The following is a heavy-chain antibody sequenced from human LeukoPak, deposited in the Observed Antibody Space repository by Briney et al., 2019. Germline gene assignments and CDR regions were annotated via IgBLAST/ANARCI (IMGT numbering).Heavy chain of an antibody. V-gene: IGHV3-7*01. D-gene: IGHD1-26*01. Sequence: GGSLSLSCAASGFTFSSYWLTWVRQAPGEGLEWVGNIKQDGSEKNYVDSVKGRFTISRDNAKNSLYLQMNSLRAEDTAVYYCASGVGATDSWGQGTLVTVSS. J-gene: IGHJ4*02. CDR3: ASGVGATDS. CDR1: GFTFSSYW. CDR2: IKQDGSEK.